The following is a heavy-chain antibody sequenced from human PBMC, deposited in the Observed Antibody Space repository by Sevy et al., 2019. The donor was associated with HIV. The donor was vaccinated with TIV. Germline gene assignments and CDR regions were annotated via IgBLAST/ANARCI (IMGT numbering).Heavy chain of an antibody. CDR2: ISAGGTTT. CDR1: GFIFSNYP. Sequence: GESLKISCAASGFIFSNYPMSWVRHSPGKGLEWVSDISAGGTTTYYADSVGGRFTISRDNSKKTVSLQMNSLGAEDTAIYYCAKRYCSTITCYDDDFWNPYYFYGLDVWGQGISVTVSS. J-gene: IGHJ6*02. CDR3: AKRYCSTITCYDDDFWNPYYFYGLDV. D-gene: IGHD2-2*01. V-gene: IGHV3-23*01.